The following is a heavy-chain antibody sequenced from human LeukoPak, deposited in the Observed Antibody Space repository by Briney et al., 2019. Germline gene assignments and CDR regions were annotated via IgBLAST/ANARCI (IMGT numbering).Heavy chain of an antibody. V-gene: IGHV3-74*01. CDR3: VRDLGGRSGH. CDR1: GNYW. D-gene: IGHD1-26*01. J-gene: IGHJ4*02. CDR2: INSDGSWT. Sequence: GGSLRLSCAASGNYWMHWVRQAPGKGLVWVSHINSDGSWTNYADSVKGRSTIFRDNAKNTLYLQMNSLRAEDTAVYYCVRDLGGRSGHWGQGTLVTVSS.